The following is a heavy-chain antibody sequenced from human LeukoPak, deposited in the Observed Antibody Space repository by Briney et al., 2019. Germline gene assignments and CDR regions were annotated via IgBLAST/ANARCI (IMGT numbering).Heavy chain of an antibody. CDR3: ASKPRYSSGPTGAFDI. CDR1: GGSFSGYY. CDR2: INHSGST. D-gene: IGHD6-19*01. V-gene: IGHV4-34*01. J-gene: IGHJ3*02. Sequence: PSETLSLTCAVYGGSFSGYYWSWIRQPPGKGLEWIGEINHSGSTNYNPSLKSRVTISVDTSKNQFSLKLSSVTAADTAVYYCASKPRYSSGPTGAFDIWGQGTMVTVSS.